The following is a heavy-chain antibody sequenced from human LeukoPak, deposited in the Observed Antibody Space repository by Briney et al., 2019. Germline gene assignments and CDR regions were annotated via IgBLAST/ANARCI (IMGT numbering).Heavy chain of an antibody. J-gene: IGHJ3*02. V-gene: IGHV5-51*01. Sequence: GESLKISCKGSGYTFITYWIGWVRQMPGKGLEWMGIIYPGDSDTRYSPSFRGQVTISADESINTACLQWSSLKASDTAMYYCARPDDYGGKPAAFDIWGQGTMVTVSS. CDR1: GYTFITYW. CDR3: ARPDDYGGKPAAFDI. D-gene: IGHD4-23*01. CDR2: IYPGDSDT.